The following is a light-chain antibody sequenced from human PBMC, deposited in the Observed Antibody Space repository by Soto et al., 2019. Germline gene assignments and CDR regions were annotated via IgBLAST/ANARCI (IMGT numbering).Light chain of an antibody. CDR1: QTISSW. CDR2: KAS. Sequence: DIQMTQSPSTLSGSVGDRVTITCRASQTISSWLAWYQQKPGKAPKLLIYKASTLKSGVPSRFSGSGSGTDFTLTISSLQPDDFATYYCQQYNSYSQTFGQGTKVDI. J-gene: IGKJ1*01. CDR3: QQYNSYSQT. V-gene: IGKV1-5*03.